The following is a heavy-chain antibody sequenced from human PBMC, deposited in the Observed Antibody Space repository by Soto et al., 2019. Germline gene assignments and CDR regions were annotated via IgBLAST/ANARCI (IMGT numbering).Heavy chain of an antibody. CDR2: IDPSGGST. D-gene: IGHD2-2*01. CDR1: GYTFIRYY. Sequence: ASVKVSCKASGYTFIRYYVNWVRQAPGQGLEWMGMIDPSGGSTIYSQKFQGRATMTRDTSTTTVYMELSSLRSEDTAMYYCVRGSPSSTRLGWLDPWGQGTLVTVSS. CDR3: VRGSPSSTRLGWLDP. J-gene: IGHJ5*02. V-gene: IGHV1-46*01.